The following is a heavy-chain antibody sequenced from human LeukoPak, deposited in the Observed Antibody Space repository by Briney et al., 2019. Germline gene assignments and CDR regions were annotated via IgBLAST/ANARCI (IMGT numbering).Heavy chain of an antibody. Sequence: SETLSLTCTVSGGSIRSYSWNWIRQPPGRGLEWIGHMYYRGSTNFNPSLRSRVTMSLDTSKNQFSLKLSSVTAADTAVYYCARGDYWGQGTLVTVSS. CDR1: GGSIRSYS. CDR3: ARGDY. V-gene: IGHV4-59*12. J-gene: IGHJ4*02. CDR2: MYYRGST.